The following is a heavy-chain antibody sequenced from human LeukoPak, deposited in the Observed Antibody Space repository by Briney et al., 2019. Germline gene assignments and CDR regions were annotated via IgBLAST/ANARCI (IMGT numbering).Heavy chain of an antibody. V-gene: IGHV3-21*01. CDR1: GFTFSSYS. CDR3: ARGPNSNWSGLDF. Sequence: GGSLRLSCAASGFTFSSYSVNWVRQAPGKGLEWVSSISSSSSYIYYADSVKGRFTVSRDNAKNTLYLQVNNLRAEDTAVYYCARGPNSNWSGLDFWGQGTLLTVSS. D-gene: IGHD6-6*01. CDR2: ISSSSSYI. J-gene: IGHJ4*02.